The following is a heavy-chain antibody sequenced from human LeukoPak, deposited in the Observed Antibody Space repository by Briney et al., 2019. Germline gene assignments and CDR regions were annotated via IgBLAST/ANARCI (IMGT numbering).Heavy chain of an antibody. CDR2: IIPMFGTA. D-gene: IGHD5-24*01. CDR1: GGTFSSYA. J-gene: IGHJ6*02. CDR3: ARDLDGGMATILDYYGMDV. Sequence: ASVKVSCKASGGTFSSYAISWVRQAPGQGLEWMGGIIPMFGTANYAQKFQGRVTITADESTSTAYMELSSLRSEDTAVYYCARDLDGGMATILDYYGMDVWGQGTTVTVSS. V-gene: IGHV1-69*13.